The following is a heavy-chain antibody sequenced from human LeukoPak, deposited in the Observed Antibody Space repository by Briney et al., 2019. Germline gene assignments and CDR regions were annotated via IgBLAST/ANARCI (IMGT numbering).Heavy chain of an antibody. V-gene: IGHV3-74*01. Sequence: PGVSLTLYCAASGFIFSSYWMLWVRQAPGKGVVWVSRINTDGSNTSYVDSVKGRFTISRDNAKNTMYLKMNSLRGEDTAVYYWAREFEFRGFWGQRTLVTVSS. J-gene: IGHJ4*02. CDR2: INTDGSNT. CDR3: AREFEFRGF. D-gene: IGHD5-12*01. CDR1: GFIFSSYW.